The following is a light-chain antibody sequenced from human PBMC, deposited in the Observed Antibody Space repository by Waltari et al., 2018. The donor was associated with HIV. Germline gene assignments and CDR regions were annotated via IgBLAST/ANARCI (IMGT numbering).Light chain of an antibody. CDR2: GAS. CDR1: QSVSDNY. CDR3: HQYGSSPRT. Sequence: ETVLTQSPGTLSLSPEERATLPCRASQSVSDNYLAWYQQKPGQAPRLLMYGASRRATGIPDRFRGSGSGTDFSLSISRLEPEDFAVYYCHQYGSSPRTLGQGTKVEIK. V-gene: IGKV3-20*01. J-gene: IGKJ1*01.